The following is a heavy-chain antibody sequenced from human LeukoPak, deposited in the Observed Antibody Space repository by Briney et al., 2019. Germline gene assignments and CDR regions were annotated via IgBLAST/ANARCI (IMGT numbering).Heavy chain of an antibody. CDR3: ARDSGYYVLDY. CDR1: GFTFSTYS. V-gene: IGHV3-7*05. CDR2: IKQDGSEK. D-gene: IGHD3-22*01. Sequence: PGGSLRLSCAASGFTFSTYSMNWVRQTPGKGLEWVANIKQDGSEKYYVDSVRGRFTISRDNAKNSVYLQMNNLRPEDTAVYYCARDSGYYVLDYWGQGTLVTVSS. J-gene: IGHJ4*02.